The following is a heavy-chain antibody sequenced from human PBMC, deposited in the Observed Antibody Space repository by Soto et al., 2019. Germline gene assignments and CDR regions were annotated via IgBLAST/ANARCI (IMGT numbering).Heavy chain of an antibody. CDR2: ISASGRDI. CDR3: AKGKTSGWYYFDY. D-gene: IGHD6-19*01. CDR1: GFTFSNFA. V-gene: IGHV3-23*01. Sequence: EVQLLESGGDLVQPGGSLRLSCAASGFTFSNFAVSWVRQAPGRGLEWVSGISASGRDIHYADSVKDRFTVSRDNSKNTLYLQMNSLRAEDTAIYYCAKGKTSGWYYFDYWGQGALVTVSS. J-gene: IGHJ4*02.